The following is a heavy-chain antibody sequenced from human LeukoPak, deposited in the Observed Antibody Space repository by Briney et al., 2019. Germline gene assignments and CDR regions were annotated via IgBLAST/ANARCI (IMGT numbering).Heavy chain of an antibody. J-gene: IGHJ5*02. CDR3: AKGRGINHYQWYDP. CDR2: ISGSGDSK. Sequence: GGSLRLSCAASGCTFSSYAMIWFRQAPGKGLEWIAGISGSGDSKYYPDSEKSRFTIVRYNSKNTPHLEVNIPNAEDTAVYSCAKGRGINHYQWYDPWGQGTLVTVSS. CDR1: GCTFSSYA. D-gene: IGHD3-10*01. V-gene: IGHV3-23*01.